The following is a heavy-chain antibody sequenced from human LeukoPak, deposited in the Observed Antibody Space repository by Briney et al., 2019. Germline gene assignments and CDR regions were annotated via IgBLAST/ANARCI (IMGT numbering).Heavy chain of an antibody. J-gene: IGHJ4*02. D-gene: IGHD1-26*01. CDR1: GGSFSGYY. CDR2: INHSGST. Sequence: SETLSLTCAVYGGSFSGYYWSWIRQPPGKGLEWIGEINHSGSTNYNPSLKSRVTISVDTSKNQFSLKLSSVTAADTAVYYCARRVGWFDYWGQGTLVTVSS. V-gene: IGHV4-34*01. CDR3: ARRVGWFDY.